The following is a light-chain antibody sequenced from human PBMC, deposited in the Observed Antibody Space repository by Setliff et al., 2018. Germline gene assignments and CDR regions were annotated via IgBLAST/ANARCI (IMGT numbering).Light chain of an antibody. CDR1: STDVGRYIF. CDR3: SSYASSNTPLI. CDR2: DVS. Sequence: QSALAQPASVSGSPGQSITISCTGSSTDVGRYIFVSWYQQHPGKAPRLMIFDVSNRPSGVSNRFSGSKSGSTASLTISGLQPEDEADYYCSSYASSNTPLIFGGGTKVTVL. V-gene: IGLV2-14*03. J-gene: IGLJ2*01.